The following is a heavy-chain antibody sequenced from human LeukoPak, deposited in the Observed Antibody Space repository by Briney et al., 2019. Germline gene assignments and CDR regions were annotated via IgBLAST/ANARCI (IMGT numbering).Heavy chain of an antibody. V-gene: IGHV1-24*01. D-gene: IGHD1-26*01. CDR1: GYTLTELS. J-gene: IGHJ5*02. CDR3: ATDPPTRGARPWFDP. Sequence: GASVKVSCKVSGYTLTELSMHWVRQAPGKGLEWLGGFDPEDGETIYAQKFQGRVTMTEDTSTDTAYMELSSLRSEDTAVYYCATDPPTRGARPWFDPWGQGTLVTVSS. CDR2: FDPEDGET.